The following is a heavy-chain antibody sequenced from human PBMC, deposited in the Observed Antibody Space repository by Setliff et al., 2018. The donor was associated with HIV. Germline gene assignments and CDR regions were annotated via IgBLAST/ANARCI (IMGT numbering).Heavy chain of an antibody. J-gene: IGHJ4*02. CDR3: ARRGGSSWYLDY. CDR2: IYYSGGT. CDR1: GGSLNRYY. V-gene: IGHV4-59*08. D-gene: IGHD6-13*01. Sequence: PSETLSLTCSVSGGSLNRYYWSWIRQTPRKGLEWIGYIYYSGGTNYNSHPSLTSRVTISVDTSKNQFSLKLSSVTAADTAVYYCARRGGSSWYLDYWGQGTLVTVSS.